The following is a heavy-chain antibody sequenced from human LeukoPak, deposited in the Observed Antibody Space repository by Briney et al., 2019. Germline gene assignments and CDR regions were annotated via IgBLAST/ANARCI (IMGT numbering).Heavy chain of an antibody. CDR2: IYYSGST. J-gene: IGHJ6*03. Sequence: KSSETLSLTCTVSGGSISSSSYYWGWIRQPPGNGLEWIGSIYYSGSTNYNPSLKSRVTISVDTSKNQFSLKLSSVTAADTPVYYCARDRGRMVRGVSGYYYYIDVWGKGTTVTISS. CDR1: GGSISSSSYY. CDR3: ARDRGRMVRGVSGYYYYIDV. D-gene: IGHD3-10*01. V-gene: IGHV4-39*07.